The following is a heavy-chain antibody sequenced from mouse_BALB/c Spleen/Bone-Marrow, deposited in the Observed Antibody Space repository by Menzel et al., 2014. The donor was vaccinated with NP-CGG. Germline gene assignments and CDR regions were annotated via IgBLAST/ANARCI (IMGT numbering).Heavy chain of an antibody. CDR1: GYTFTSYW. D-gene: IGHD1-1*01. J-gene: IGHJ4*01. Sequence: VQLQQSGTVLARPGASVKMSCKASGYTFTSYWMHWVKQRPGHGLEWIGAIYPGNSDTSYNQKFKGKAKLTAATSTSTAYMDLSSLTNEDSAVYYCTRGITTVVATRAMDYWGQGTSVTVSS. CDR3: TRGITTVVATRAMDY. V-gene: IGHV1-5*01. CDR2: IYPGNSDT.